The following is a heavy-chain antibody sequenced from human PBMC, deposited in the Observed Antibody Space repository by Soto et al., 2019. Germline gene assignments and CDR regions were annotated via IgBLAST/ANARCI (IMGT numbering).Heavy chain of an antibody. CDR1: GFSLTTSAVG. CDR2: IYWDDDK. Sequence: QITLKESGPTLVKPTQTLTLTCTFSGFSLTTSAVGVGWIRQPPGKALEWLALIYWDDDKRYSPSLKSRLTITKDTSKSQVVLTMTIMDPVDTATYYCAHRLAVAGEDFCDYWGQGTLVTFSS. V-gene: IGHV2-5*02. CDR3: AHRLAVAGEDFCDY. D-gene: IGHD6-19*01. J-gene: IGHJ4*02.